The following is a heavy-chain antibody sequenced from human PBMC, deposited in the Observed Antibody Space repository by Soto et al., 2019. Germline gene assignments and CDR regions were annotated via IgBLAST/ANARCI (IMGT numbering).Heavy chain of an antibody. CDR1: GGSFSGYY. CDR2: INHSGST. V-gene: IGHV4-34*01. D-gene: IGHD5-18*01. J-gene: IGHJ4*02. CDR3: ARGLWLRRYFDY. Sequence: QVQLQQWGAGLLKPSETLSLTCAVYGGSFSGYYWSWIRQPPGKGLEWIGEINHSGSTNYNPSLKSLVTISVDTSKNQFSLKLSSVTAADTAVYYCARGLWLRRYFDYWGQGTLVTVSS.